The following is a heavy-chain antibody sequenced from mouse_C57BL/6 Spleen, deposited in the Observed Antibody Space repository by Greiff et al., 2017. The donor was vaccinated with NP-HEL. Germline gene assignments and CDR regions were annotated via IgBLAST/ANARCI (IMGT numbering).Heavy chain of an antibody. V-gene: IGHV5-9-1*02. CDR3: TREGYGNYEAVFDY. J-gene: IGHJ2*01. D-gene: IGHD2-1*01. CDR2: ISSGGDYI. Sequence: EVQRVESGEGLVKPGGSLKLSCAASGFTFSSYAMSWVRQTPEKRLEWVAYISSGGDYIYYADTVKGRFTISRDNARNTLYLQMSSLKSEDTAMYYCTREGYGNYEAVFDYWGQGTTLTVSS. CDR1: GFTFSSYA.